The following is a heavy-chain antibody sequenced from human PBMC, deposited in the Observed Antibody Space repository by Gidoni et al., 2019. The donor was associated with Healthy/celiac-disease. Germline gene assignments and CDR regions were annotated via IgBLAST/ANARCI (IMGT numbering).Heavy chain of an antibody. Sequence: EVQLLESGGGLVQPGGSLRLSCAASGFTFSSYAMSWVRQAPGKGLEWVSAISGSGGSTDYADSVKGRFTISRDNSKNTLYLQMNSLRAEDTAVYYCAKVGGIVGASRWVDYWGQGTLVTVSS. CDR1: GFTFSSYA. V-gene: IGHV3-23*01. J-gene: IGHJ4*02. CDR3: AKVGGIVGASRWVDY. CDR2: ISGSGGST. D-gene: IGHD1-26*01.